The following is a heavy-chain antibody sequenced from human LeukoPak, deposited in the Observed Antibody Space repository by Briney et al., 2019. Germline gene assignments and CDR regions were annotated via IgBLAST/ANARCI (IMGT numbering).Heavy chain of an antibody. J-gene: IGHJ4*02. CDR1: GGSISSGDYY. D-gene: IGHD6-19*01. CDR3: ARSPYSSGWYGY. V-gene: IGHV4-30-4*08. CDR2: IYYSGST. Sequence: SETLSLTCTVSGGSISSGDYYWSWIRQPPGKGLEGIGYIYYSGSTYYNPSLKSRVTISVDTSKNQFSLKLSSVTAADTAVYYCARSPYSSGWYGYWGQGTLVTVSS.